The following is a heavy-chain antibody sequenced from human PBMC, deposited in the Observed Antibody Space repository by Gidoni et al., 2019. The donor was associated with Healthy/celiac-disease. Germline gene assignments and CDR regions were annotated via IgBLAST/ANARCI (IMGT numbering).Heavy chain of an antibody. V-gene: IGHV1-69*01. CDR1: GGTFSSYA. CDR3: ARSASGSYYNEAIYYYYGMDV. J-gene: IGHJ6*02. D-gene: IGHD3-10*01. CDR2: IIPIFGTA. Sequence: QVQLVQSGAEVKKPGSSVKVSCKASGGTFSSYAISWVRQAPGQGLEWTGGIIPIFGTANYAQKFQGRVTITADESTSTAYMELSSLRSEDTAVYYCARSASGSYYNEAIYYYYGMDVWGQGTTVTVSS.